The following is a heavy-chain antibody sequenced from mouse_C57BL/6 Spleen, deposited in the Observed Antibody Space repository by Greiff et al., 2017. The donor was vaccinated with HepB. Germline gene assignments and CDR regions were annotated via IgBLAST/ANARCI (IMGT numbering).Heavy chain of an antibody. D-gene: IGHD1-1*01. CDR3: ARWPYPGSSHFDY. Sequence: VQLQQSVAELVRPGASVKLSCTASGFNIKNTYMHWVKQRPEQGLEWIGRIDPANGNTKYAPKFQGKATITADTSSNTAYLQLSSLTSEDTAIYSCARWPYPGSSHFDYWGQGTTLTVSS. V-gene: IGHV14-3*01. CDR2: IDPANGNT. J-gene: IGHJ2*01. CDR1: GFNIKNTY.